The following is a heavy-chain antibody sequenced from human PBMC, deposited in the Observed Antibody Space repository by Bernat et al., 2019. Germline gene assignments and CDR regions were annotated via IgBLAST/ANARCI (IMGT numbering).Heavy chain of an antibody. CDR3: ARDEGSTSQYYYYYMDV. Sequence: QVQLVQSGAEVKKPGASVKVSCKASGYTFTGYYMHWVRQAPGQGLEWRGRINPNRGGTNYAQKFQGRVTMTRDTSISTAYMELSRLRSDDTAVYYCARDEGSTSQYYYYYMDVWGKGTTVTVSS. D-gene: IGHD2-2*01. CDR1: GYTFTGYY. V-gene: IGHV1-2*06. J-gene: IGHJ6*03. CDR2: INPNRGGT.